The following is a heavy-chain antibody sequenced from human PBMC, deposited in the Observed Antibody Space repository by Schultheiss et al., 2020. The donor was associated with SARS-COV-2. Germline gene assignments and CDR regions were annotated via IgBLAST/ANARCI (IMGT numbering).Heavy chain of an antibody. J-gene: IGHJ5*02. V-gene: IGHV3-9*01. CDR1: GFTLDDYA. CDR2: ISWNSNSI. D-gene: IGHD3-22*01. Sequence: GGSLILSCAASGFTLDDYAMHWVRQVPGKGLEWVSGISWNSNSIGYADSVKGRFTISRDNAKNSQYLQMNSLRAEDTALYYCARDGSSGYYSWFDPWGQGGLVTVAS. CDR3: ARDGSSGYYSWFDP.